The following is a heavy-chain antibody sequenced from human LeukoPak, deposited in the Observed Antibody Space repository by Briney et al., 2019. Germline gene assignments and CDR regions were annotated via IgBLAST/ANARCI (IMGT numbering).Heavy chain of an antibody. CDR1: GFTFSDYG. V-gene: IGHV3-23*01. CDR2: ISSSGGTT. Sequence: PGGTLRLSCAASGFTFSDYGMSWVRQAPGKGLEWVSPISSSGGTTYYADSVKGRFTISRDNSRNTLYLQMNSLRAEDTAVYYCAKGSGYSSGWYDHYDAFDIWGQGTMVTVSS. J-gene: IGHJ3*02. D-gene: IGHD6-19*01. CDR3: AKGSGYSSGWYDHYDAFDI.